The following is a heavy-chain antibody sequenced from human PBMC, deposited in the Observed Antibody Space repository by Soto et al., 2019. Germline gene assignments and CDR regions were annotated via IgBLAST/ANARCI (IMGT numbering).Heavy chain of an antibody. Sequence: GGSLRLSCTASGFTFGDYTMSWFRQAPGKGLEWVGFIRSKAYGGTTEYAASVKGRFTISRDNSKNTLYLQMNSLRADDTAVYYCAKDLSEYSRSSPASWGQGTLVTVSS. V-gene: IGHV3-49*03. D-gene: IGHD5-12*01. CDR3: AKDLSEYSRSSPAS. CDR1: GFTFGDYT. CDR2: IRSKAYGGTT. J-gene: IGHJ5*02.